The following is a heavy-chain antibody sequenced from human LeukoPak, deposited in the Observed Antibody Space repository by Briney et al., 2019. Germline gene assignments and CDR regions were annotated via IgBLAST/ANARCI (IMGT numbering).Heavy chain of an antibody. CDR2: IIPILGIA. Sequence: ASVKVSCKASGGTFSSYAISWVRQAPGQGLEWMGRIIPILGIANYAQKFQGRVTITADKSTSTAYMELSSLRSEDTAVYYCARVAAARPSWFDPWGQGTLVTVSS. CDR1: GGTFSSYA. CDR3: ARVAAARPSWFDP. V-gene: IGHV1-69*04. J-gene: IGHJ5*02. D-gene: IGHD6-6*01.